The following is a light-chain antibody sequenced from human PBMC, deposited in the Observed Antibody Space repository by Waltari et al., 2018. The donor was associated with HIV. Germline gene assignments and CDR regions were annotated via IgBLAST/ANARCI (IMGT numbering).Light chain of an antibody. CDR2: EVN. CDR1: SSDVGTYNY. CDR3: SSYVGNNIYV. V-gene: IGLV2-8*01. Sequence: QSALTQPPSASGSPGQSVTISCIGTSSDVGTYNYVSWYQHHPGRAPKRMIFEVNQRASGVPERFSASRSGNTAYLTVSGLQPEDEADYYCSSYVGNNIYVFGTGTKVTVL. J-gene: IGLJ1*01.